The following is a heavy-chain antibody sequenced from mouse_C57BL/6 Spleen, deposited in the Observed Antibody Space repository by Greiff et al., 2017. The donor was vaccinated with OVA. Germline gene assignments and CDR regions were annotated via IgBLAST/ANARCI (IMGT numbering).Heavy chain of an antibody. Sequence: VQLQQSGAELVKPGASVKLSCKASGYTFTSYWMHWVKQRPGQGLEWIGMIHPNSGSTNYNEKFKSKATLTVDKSSSTAYMQLSSLTSEDSAVYYCARSGGGVYYAMDYWGQGTSVTVSS. J-gene: IGHJ4*01. V-gene: IGHV1-64*01. CDR2: IHPNSGST. CDR1: GYTFTSYW. D-gene: IGHD4-1*01. CDR3: ARSGGGVYYAMDY.